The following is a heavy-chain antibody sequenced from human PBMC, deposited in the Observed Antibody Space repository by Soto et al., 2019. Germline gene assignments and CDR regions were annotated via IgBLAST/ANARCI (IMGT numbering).Heavy chain of an antibody. CDR3: AIGKVVVAATNYNWFDP. CDR2: LYYTGTT. D-gene: IGHD2-15*01. CDR1: VGSIGSSSYY. J-gene: IGHJ5*02. Sequence: SETLSLTCSVSVGSIGSSSYYLGWIRQPPGKGLEWIGSLYYTGTTNYNSSLKSRVTISADKSQNQFSLRLSSVTAADTAVYYCAIGKVVVAATNYNWFDPWGQGTPVTVSS. V-gene: IGHV4-39*01.